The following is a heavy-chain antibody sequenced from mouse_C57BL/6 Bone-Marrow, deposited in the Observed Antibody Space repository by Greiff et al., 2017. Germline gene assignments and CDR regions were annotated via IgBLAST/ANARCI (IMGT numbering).Heavy chain of an antibody. V-gene: IGHV14-2*01. J-gene: IGHJ1*03. CDR2: IDPEDGDT. CDR3: AREGVTTVAGYFDV. CDR1: GFNIKDYY. D-gene: IGHD1-1*01. Sequence: VQLQQSGAELVKPGASVKLSCTASGFNIKDYYMHWVKQRTEQGLEWIGWIDPEDGDTKYAPKFQGKVTITADTSSNTAYRELSSLTSEDTAGDCCAREGVTTVAGYFDVWGTGTTVTVSS.